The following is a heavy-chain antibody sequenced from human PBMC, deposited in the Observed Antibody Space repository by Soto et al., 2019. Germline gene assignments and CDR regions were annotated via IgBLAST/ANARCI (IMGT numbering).Heavy chain of an antibody. V-gene: IGHV3-21*01. J-gene: IGHJ4*02. CDR1: GFSFSSYS. D-gene: IGHD3-10*01. CDR2: ITSSSSYI. Sequence: EGQLVESGGGLVKPGGSLRLSCEVSGFSFSSYSLSWVRQAPGKGLEWVSSITSSSSYIHYADSVQGRFTIFRDNAKNSRYLQMNSLRAEDTAVYYCARDNNFYDSGRGVDYWGQGTLVTVSS. CDR3: ARDNNFYDSGRGVDY.